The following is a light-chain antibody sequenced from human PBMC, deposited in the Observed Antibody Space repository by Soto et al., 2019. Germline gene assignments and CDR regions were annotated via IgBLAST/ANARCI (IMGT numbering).Light chain of an antibody. V-gene: IGKV1-27*01. Sequence: DIQMSQSPSSLSASIGNRVSITCRASQGISNYLAWYQHKPRKAPKVLIYAASNLQPGVPSRFSGSGSGTNFTLTINSLQPDDIATYYSQNYDSAPITFGQGTRLEIK. CDR1: QGISNY. CDR3: QNYDSAPIT. J-gene: IGKJ5*01. CDR2: AAS.